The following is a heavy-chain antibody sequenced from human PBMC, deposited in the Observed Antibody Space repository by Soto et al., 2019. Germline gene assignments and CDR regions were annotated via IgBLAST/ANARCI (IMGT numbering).Heavy chain of an antibody. CDR2: INHSGST. CDR1: GGSFSGYY. CDR3: ARGTKYCSSTSCYTGAFDI. V-gene: IGHV4-34*01. D-gene: IGHD2-2*02. Sequence: SETLSLTCAVYGGSFSGYYWSWIRQPPGKGLEWIGEINHSGSTNYNPSLKSRVTISVDTSKNQFSLKLSSVTAADTAVYYCARGTKYCSSTSCYTGAFDIWGQGTMVTV. J-gene: IGHJ3*02.